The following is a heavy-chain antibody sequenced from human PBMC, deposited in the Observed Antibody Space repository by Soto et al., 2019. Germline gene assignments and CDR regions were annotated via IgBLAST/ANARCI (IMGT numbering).Heavy chain of an antibody. J-gene: IGHJ5*01. D-gene: IGHD2-15*01. Sequence: QITLKESGPTLVEPTQTLTLTCSFSGFSLTNSGVGVGWFRQAPGKALECLGIIYWDNDRRYNPSLKTRLTITTXXSXKXXVLTMTYVAPVDTSSYYSGHSTTYSGSWDVGWCDSCGQGTPVSVS. CDR3: GHSTTYSGSWDVGWCDS. V-gene: IGHV2-5*02. CDR1: GFSLTNSGVG. CDR2: IYWDNDR.